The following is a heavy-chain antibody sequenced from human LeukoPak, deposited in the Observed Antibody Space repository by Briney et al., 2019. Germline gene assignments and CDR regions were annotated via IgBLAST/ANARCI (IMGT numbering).Heavy chain of an antibody. CDR2: IIPIFGTA. CDR1: GGTFSSYA. V-gene: IGHV1-69*06. J-gene: IGHJ4*02. CDR3: ASLGSRVAVAGTVQSLDY. Sequence: ASVKVSCKASGGTFSSYAISWVRQAPGQGLEWVGGIIPIFGTANYAQKFQGRVTITADKSTSTAYMELSSLRSDDTAVYYCASLGSRVAVAGTVQSLDYWGQGTLVTVSS. D-gene: IGHD6-19*01.